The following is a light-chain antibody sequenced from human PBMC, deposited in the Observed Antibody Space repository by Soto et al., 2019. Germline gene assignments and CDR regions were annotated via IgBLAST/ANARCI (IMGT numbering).Light chain of an antibody. CDR1: TGAVTSGYY. J-gene: IGLJ2*01. CDR2: STS. V-gene: IGLV7-43*01. CDR3: LLYYGGAQNVV. Sequence: QTVVTQEPSLTVSPGGTVTLTCASSTGAVTSGYYPNWFQQKPGQAPRALIYSTSNKQSWTPARSSGSLLGGKAALTLSGVQPEDEAEYYCLLYYGGAQNVVFGGGTKLTVL.